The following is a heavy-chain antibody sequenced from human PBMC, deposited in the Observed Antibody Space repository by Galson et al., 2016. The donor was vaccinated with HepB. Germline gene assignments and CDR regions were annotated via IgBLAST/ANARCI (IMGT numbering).Heavy chain of an antibody. Sequence: SLRLSCAASGFTFSDYSMNWVRQAPGKGLEWVSYIASNRRTIYYADSARGRFTISRDNAKNSLYLQMNSLRDEDTAVYYCARDGDNWNDFDCRGQGTLVTVSS. D-gene: IGHD1-1*01. CDR3: ARDGDNWNDFDC. V-gene: IGHV3-48*02. CDR1: GFTFSDYS. J-gene: IGHJ4*02. CDR2: IASNRRTI.